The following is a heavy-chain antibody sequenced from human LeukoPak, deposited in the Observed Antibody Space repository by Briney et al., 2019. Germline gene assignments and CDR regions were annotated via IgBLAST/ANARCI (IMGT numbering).Heavy chain of an antibody. CDR1: GFTVSSNY. V-gene: IGHV3-15*01. D-gene: IGHD6-19*01. CDR3: TTDLSGWYWIPSDF. CDR2: IKSRTDGGTT. Sequence: GGSLRLSCAAFGFTVSSNYMSWVRQAPGNGLEWVGRIKSRTDGGTTDYAAPVKGRFTVSRDDSKNTVYLQMNTLKTDDTGVYYCTTDLSGWYWIPSDFWGQGALVTVSS. J-gene: IGHJ4*02.